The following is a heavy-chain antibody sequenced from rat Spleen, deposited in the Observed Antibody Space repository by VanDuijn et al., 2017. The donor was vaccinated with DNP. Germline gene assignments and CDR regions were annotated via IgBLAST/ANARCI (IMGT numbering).Heavy chain of an antibody. CDR2: IGSPAYAP. CDR3: VRWNSGHFDY. V-gene: IGHV5-22*01. J-gene: IGHJ2*01. D-gene: IGHD4-3*01. CDR1: GFTFSAYY. Sequence: EVQLVESGGGLVQPGRSLKVSCAASGFTFSAYYMAWVRQAPAKGLEWVAYIGSPAYAPYYGDSVKGRFTLSKDNAKSTLYLQMNSLRSEDMATYYCVRWNSGHFDYWGQGVMVTVSS.